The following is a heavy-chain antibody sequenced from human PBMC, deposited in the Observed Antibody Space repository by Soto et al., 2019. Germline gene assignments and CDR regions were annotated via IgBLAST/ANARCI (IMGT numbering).Heavy chain of an antibody. V-gene: IGHV1-18*01. D-gene: IGHD1-26*01. CDR2: ISAYNGNT. CDR1: GYTFTIYG. CDR3: ARDTGATLKPSYFDY. J-gene: IGHJ4*02. Sequence: ASVKVSCKASGYTFTIYGISGVLQSPLQGLEWMGWISAYNGNTNYAQELQGRVTMTTDTSTSTAYMELRSLRSDDTAVYYCARDTGATLKPSYFDYWGQGTLVTVSS.